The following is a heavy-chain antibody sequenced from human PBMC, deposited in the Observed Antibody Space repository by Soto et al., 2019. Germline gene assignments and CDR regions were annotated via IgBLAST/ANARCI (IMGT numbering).Heavy chain of an antibody. J-gene: IGHJ6*02. V-gene: IGHV4-61*01. Sequence: QVQLQESGPGLVKPSETLSLTCTVSGGSVSSGSYYWSWIRQPPGKGLEWIGYFYYSGSTNYNPSPKSRVTISVDTSKIQFSLMLSSVTAADTAVYYCARVLYYCDCRGYSQSQYYYGMDVWGQGTTVTVSS. CDR3: ARVLYYCDCRGYSQSQYYYGMDV. CDR1: GGSVSSGSYY. D-gene: IGHD3-22*01. CDR2: FYYSGST.